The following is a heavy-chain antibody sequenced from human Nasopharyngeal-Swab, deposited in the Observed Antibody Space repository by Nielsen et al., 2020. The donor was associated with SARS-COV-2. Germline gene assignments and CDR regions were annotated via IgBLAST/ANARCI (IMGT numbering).Heavy chain of an antibody. D-gene: IGHD6-13*01. CDR2: INADGSDK. Sequence: GESLKISCAASGFTFSAYWIHWVRQAPGKGLVYVSGINADGSDKRYADSVKGRFTISRDNAKSTVYLQMNSLRAEDTALYHCARPLSRDSTWTTEANWFDPWGQGTLVTVSS. CDR3: ARPLSRDSTWTTEANWFDP. V-gene: IGHV3-74*01. CDR1: GFTFSAYW. J-gene: IGHJ5*02.